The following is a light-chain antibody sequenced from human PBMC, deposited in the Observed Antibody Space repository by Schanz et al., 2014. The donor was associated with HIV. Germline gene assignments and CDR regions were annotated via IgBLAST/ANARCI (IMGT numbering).Light chain of an antibody. CDR2: GVS. Sequence: EIVLTQSPGTLSLSPGERATLSCRASQSVLSDYLAWLQQKPGQAPRLLIYGVSVRATGSPDRFSGSGSGTDFTLTISRLEPEDFALYYCQGYSVSPPWTFGQGTRVEIK. J-gene: IGKJ1*01. CDR3: QGYSVSPPWT. CDR1: QSVLSDY. V-gene: IGKV3-20*01.